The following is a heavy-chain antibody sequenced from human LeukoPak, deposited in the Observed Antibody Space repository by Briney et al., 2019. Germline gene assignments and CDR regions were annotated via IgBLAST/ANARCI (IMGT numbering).Heavy chain of an antibody. CDR1: GYSFTRYA. CDR3: ARDRDMELRGYYGMDV. D-gene: IGHD1-7*01. CDR2: INAGNGNT. Sequence: ASVKVSCKASGYSFTRYAMHWVRQAPGQRLEWMGRINAGNGNTKYSQKFQGRVTITRDTSANTAYMELSSLRSEDTAVHYCARDRDMELRGYYGMDVWGQGTTVTVSS. J-gene: IGHJ6*02. V-gene: IGHV1-3*01.